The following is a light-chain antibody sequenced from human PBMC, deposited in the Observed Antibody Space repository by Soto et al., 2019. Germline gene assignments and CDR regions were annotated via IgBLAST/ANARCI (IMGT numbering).Light chain of an antibody. CDR1: SSNVGGNS. V-gene: IGLV1-51*01. Sequence: QSALTQPPSVSAAPGQRVTISCSGSSSNVGGNSVSWYQQLPGAAPKLLLYDNDERPSGIPDRFAGSKSGSSATLGITGLQTGDEADYYCATWDSSLRAGVFGGGTKLTVL. CDR3: ATWDSSLRAGV. CDR2: DND. J-gene: IGLJ2*01.